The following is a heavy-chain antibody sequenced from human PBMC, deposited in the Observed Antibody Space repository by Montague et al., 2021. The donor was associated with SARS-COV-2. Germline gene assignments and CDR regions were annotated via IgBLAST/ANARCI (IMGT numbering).Heavy chain of an antibody. V-gene: IGHV4-59*01. Sequence: SETLSLTCTVSGGSISSYYRSWIRQPPGKGLEWIGYIYYSGSTNYNPSLKSRVTISVDTSKNQFSLKLSSVTAADTAVYYCARGIPRPMRWLLVVDDAFDIWGQGTMVTVSS. J-gene: IGHJ3*02. D-gene: IGHD3-22*01. CDR2: IYYSGST. CDR1: GGSISSYY. CDR3: ARGIPRPMRWLLVVDDAFDI.